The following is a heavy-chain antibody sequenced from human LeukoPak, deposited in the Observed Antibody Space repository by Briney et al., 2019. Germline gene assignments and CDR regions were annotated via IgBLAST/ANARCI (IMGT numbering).Heavy chain of an antibody. D-gene: IGHD3-3*01. CDR2: IYTSGST. Sequence: SETLSLTCTVSGGSISSYYWSWIRQPAGKGLEWIGRIYTSGSTNYNPSLKSRVTMSVDTSKNQFSLKLSSVTAADTAVYYCARGSIFGVVIMAGDAFDIWGQGTMVTVSS. V-gene: IGHV4-4*07. CDR3: ARGSIFGVVIMAGDAFDI. CDR1: GGSISSYY. J-gene: IGHJ3*02.